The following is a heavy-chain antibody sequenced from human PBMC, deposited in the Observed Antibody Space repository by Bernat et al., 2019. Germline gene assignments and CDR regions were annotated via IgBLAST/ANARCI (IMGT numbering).Heavy chain of an antibody. CDR3: ARGGSYGDFDAYYFDY. Sequence: VQLVESGGGLVQPGGSLRLSCAASGFTFSSYGMHWVRQAPGKGLEWVAVISYDGSNKYYADSVKGRFTISRDNSKNTLYLQMNSLRAEDTALYYCARGGSYGDFDAYYFDYWGQGTLVTVSS. J-gene: IGHJ4*02. V-gene: IGHV3-30*03. D-gene: IGHD4-17*01. CDR2: ISYDGSNK. CDR1: GFTFSSYG.